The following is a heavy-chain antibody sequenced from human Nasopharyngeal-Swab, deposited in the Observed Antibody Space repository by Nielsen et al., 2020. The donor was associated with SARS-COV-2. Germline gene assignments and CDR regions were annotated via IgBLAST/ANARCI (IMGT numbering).Heavy chain of an antibody. V-gene: IGHV3-33*01. J-gene: IGHJ4*02. D-gene: IGHD3-3*01. Sequence: GGSLRLSCAASGFTFSSYGMHWVRQAPGKGLEWVALIWYDGSNKYYADSVKGRFTISRDNSKNTLYLQINSLRADDSAVYYCSRGNDFRSGYHPYYYDYWGQGTVVTVSS. CDR2: IWYDGSNK. CDR3: SRGNDFRSGYHPYYYDY. CDR1: GFTFSSYG.